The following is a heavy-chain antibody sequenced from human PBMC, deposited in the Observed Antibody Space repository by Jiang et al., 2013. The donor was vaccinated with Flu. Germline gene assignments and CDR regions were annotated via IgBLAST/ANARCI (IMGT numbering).Heavy chain of an antibody. D-gene: IGHD4-23*01. CDR3: ARSTTVVTQTLDY. CDR2: KWYN. J-gene: IGHJ4*02. V-gene: IGHV6-1*01. Sequence: KWYNDYAVSVKSRITINPDTSKNQFSLQLNSVTPEDTAVYYCARSTTVVTQTLDYWGQGTLVTVSS.